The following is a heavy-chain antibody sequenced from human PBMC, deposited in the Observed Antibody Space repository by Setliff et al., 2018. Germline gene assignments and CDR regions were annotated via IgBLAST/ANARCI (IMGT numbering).Heavy chain of an antibody. D-gene: IGHD6-19*01. CDR1: GYTLTELS. CDR3: VRLGTVAAGD. J-gene: IGHJ4*02. CDR2: FDPEDGET. Sequence: ASVKVSCKVSGYTLTELSMHWVRQAPGKGLEWMGGFDPEDGETIYAQKFQGRVTMTEDTSTDTAYMELSSLRSEDTAMYFCVRLGTVAAGDWGQGTLVTVSS. V-gene: IGHV1-24*01.